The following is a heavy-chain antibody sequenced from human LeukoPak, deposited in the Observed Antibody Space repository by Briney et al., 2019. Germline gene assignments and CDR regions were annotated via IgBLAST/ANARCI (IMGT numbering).Heavy chain of an antibody. D-gene: IGHD5-18*01. CDR2: INPNSGGT. J-gene: IGHJ4*02. CDR3: ARDLDTAMVGDY. Sequence: ASVKVSCKASGYTFTGYYMHWVRQAPGQGLEWMGWINPNSGGTNYVQKFQGRVTMTRDTSISTAYMELSRLRSDDTAVYYCARDLDTAMVGDYWGQGTLVTVSS. V-gene: IGHV1-2*02. CDR1: GYTFTGYY.